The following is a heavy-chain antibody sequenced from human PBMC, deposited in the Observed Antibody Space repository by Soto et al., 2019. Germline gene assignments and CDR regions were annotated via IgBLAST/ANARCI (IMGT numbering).Heavy chain of an antibody. V-gene: IGHV3-53*01. CDR1: GFTVSSKD. J-gene: IGHJ4*02. Sequence: GSLRLSCTASGFTVSSKDLSWFRQAPGKGLEWVSVIYSGGSTYYADSVKGRFTISRDNSKNTLYLQMNSLRAEDTAVYYCASKQTWIKPTYYWGQGTLVTVSS. CDR2: IYSGGST. D-gene: IGHD5-18*01. CDR3: ASKQTWIKPTYY.